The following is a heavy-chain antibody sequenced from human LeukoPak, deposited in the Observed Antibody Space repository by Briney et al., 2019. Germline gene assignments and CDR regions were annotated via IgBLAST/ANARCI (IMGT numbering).Heavy chain of an antibody. D-gene: IGHD3-22*01. CDR1: GFTFSDYY. CDR3: ARDSSGYFHWFDP. Sequence: PGGSLRLSCAASGFTFSDYYMSWIRQAPGKGLEWVSYISSSGSTIYYADSVKGRFTISRDNAKNSLYLQMNSLRAEGTAVYYCARDSSGYFHWFDPWGQGTLVTVSS. CDR2: ISSSGSTI. J-gene: IGHJ5*02. V-gene: IGHV3-11*04.